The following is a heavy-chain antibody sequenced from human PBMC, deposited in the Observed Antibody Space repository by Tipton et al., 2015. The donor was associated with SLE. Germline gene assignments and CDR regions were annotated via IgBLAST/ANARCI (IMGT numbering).Heavy chain of an antibody. CDR2: IYFTGST. V-gene: IGHV4-59*02. CDR3: ARGVFWTGYYLDY. D-gene: IGHD3/OR15-3a*01. Sequence: TLFLTCAVSGGSVSGYYWSWIRQPPGKGLEWIGYIYFTGSTNYNPSLKSRLTISIDRSQNQFSLRLNSVTAADSAVYYCARGVFWTGYYLDYWGQGILVTVSS. J-gene: IGHJ4*02. CDR1: GGSVSGYY.